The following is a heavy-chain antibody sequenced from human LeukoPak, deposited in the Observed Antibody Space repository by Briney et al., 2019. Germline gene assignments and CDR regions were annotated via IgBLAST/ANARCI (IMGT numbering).Heavy chain of an antibody. D-gene: IGHD3-22*01. CDR1: GGSISSSSDY. CDR2: IYHSETT. J-gene: IGHJ5*02. CDR3: GRPNPDSSGYYGSFDP. V-gene: IGHV4-39*01. Sequence: SETLSLTCSVSGGSISSSSDYWSWVRQPPGKGLEWIGSIYHSETTYCNPSLKSRVIISVDTSKNQFSLKLNSVTAADTAVYYCGRPNPDSSGYYGSFDPWGQGILVTVSS.